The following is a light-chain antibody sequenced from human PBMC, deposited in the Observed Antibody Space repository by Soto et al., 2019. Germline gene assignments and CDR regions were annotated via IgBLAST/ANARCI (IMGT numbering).Light chain of an antibody. Sequence: EIMLTQSPATLSLSPGERATLSCRASQSVSSNLAWYQQKPGQAPRLLIYGASTRATGIPARFSGSGSGTEFTLTISSLQSEDFAVYYCQQYNNWPLFGQGTKV. CDR2: GAS. J-gene: IGKJ1*01. V-gene: IGKV3-15*01. CDR3: QQYNNWPL. CDR1: QSVSSN.